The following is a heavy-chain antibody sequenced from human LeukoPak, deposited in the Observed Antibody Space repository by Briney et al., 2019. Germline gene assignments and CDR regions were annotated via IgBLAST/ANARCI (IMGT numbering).Heavy chain of an antibody. D-gene: IGHD6-19*01. V-gene: IGHV3-74*01. CDR1: GFTFSSYW. J-gene: IGHJ4*02. CDR2: LNSDGSST. CDR3: ARPVAGTFGPTDY. Sequence: GGSLRLSCTASGFTFSSYWMHWVRQAPGKGLEWVSRLNSDGSSTSYTDSVRGRFTISRDNAKNTLYLEMNNLRAEDTAVYYCARPVAGTFGPTDYWGQGTLVTVSS.